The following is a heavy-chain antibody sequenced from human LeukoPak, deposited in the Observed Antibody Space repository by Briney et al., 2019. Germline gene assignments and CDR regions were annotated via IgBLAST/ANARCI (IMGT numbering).Heavy chain of an antibody. J-gene: IGHJ4*02. CDR2: IIPILGIA. CDR3: ARDFIHYDFWSGYSVFDY. V-gene: IGHV1-69*04. CDR1: GGTFSSYA. Sequence: SVKVSCKASGGTFSSYAISWVRQAPGQGLEWMGRIIPILGIANYAQKFQGRVTITADKSTSTAYMELSSLRSEDTAVYYCARDFIHYDFWSGYSVFDYWDQGTLVTVSS. D-gene: IGHD3-3*01.